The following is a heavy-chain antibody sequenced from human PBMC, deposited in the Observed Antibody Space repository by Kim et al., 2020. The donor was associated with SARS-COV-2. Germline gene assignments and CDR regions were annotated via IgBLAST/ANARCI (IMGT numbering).Heavy chain of an antibody. CDR3: ATSYCSSTSCSEYFQH. CDR1: GGSISSGGYS. Sequence: SETLSLTCAVSGGSISSGGYSWSWIRQPPGKGLEWIGYIYHSGSTYYNPSLKSRVTISVDRSKNQFSLKLSSVTAADTAVYYCATSYCSSTSCSEYFQHWGQGTLVTVSS. D-gene: IGHD2-2*01. V-gene: IGHV4-30-2*01. CDR2: IYHSGST. J-gene: IGHJ1*01.